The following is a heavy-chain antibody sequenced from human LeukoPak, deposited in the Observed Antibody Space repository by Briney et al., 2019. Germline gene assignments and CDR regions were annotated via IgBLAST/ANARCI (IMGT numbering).Heavy chain of an antibody. CDR1: RFTLSGYW. V-gene: IGHV3-7*04. Sequence: GGSLRLSCAASRFTLSGYWMSWVRQAPGKGLEWVANIYRDGSEKYYVDSVKGRFTISRDNAKNSLYLQMNSLGVDDTAVYYCARGGSGRKYYYMDVSGKGTTVTVSS. CDR2: IYRDGSEK. CDR3: ARGGSGRKYYYMDV. D-gene: IGHD1-26*01. J-gene: IGHJ6*03.